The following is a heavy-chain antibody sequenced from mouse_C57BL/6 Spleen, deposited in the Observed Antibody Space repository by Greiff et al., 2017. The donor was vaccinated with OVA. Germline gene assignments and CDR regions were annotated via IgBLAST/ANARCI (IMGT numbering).Heavy chain of an antibody. V-gene: IGHV1-82*01. D-gene: IGHD3-3*01. Sequence: QVQLQQSGPELVKPGASVKISCKASGYAFSSSWMNWVKQRPGKGLEWIGRIYPGDGDTNYNGKFKGKATLTADKSSSTAYMQLSSLTSEDSAVYFCARGGDSWFAYWGQGTLVTVSA. CDR2: IYPGDGDT. CDR3: ARGGDSWFAY. J-gene: IGHJ3*01. CDR1: GYAFSSSW.